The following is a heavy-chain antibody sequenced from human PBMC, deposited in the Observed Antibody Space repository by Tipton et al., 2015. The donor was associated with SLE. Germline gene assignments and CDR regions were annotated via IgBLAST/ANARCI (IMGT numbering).Heavy chain of an antibody. V-gene: IGHV3-30*14. CDR1: GFTFSSYA. CDR3: ATEHHDAFDI. J-gene: IGHJ3*02. D-gene: IGHD1/OR15-1a*01. CDR2: ISYDGSNK. Sequence: QLVQSGGGVVQPGRSLRLSCAASGFTFSSYAMHWVRQAPGKGLEWVAVISYDGSNKYYADSVKGRFTISRDDSKNTLYLHMNSLRVEDTAVYYCATEHHDAFDIWGQGTKVTVSS.